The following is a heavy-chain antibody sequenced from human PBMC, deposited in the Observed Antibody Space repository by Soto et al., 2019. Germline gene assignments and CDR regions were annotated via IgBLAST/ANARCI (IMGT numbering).Heavy chain of an antibody. Sequence: SETLSLTCSVSGGSISSSSYYWGWIRQTPGKGLEWIGSIYYSGTTYYNPTLKSRVTISVDTSKNQFSLKLSSVTAADMVVFYCASSSGWYWEAFDIWGQGTMVTVSS. J-gene: IGHJ3*02. V-gene: IGHV4-39*01. CDR1: GGSISSSSYY. D-gene: IGHD6-19*01. CDR3: ASSSGWYWEAFDI. CDR2: IYYSGTT.